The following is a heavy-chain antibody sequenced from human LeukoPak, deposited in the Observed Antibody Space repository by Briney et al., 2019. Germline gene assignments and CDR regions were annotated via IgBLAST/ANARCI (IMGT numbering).Heavy chain of an antibody. CDR1: GYTFTGYY. Sequence: ASVKVSCKASGYTFTGYYMHWVRQAPGQGLEWMGRINPNSGGTNYAQKFQGRVTMTRDTSISTAYMELSRLRSDDTAVYYCARDSLYSSSLPSYGMDVWGQGTRSPSP. CDR3: ARDSLYSSSLPSYGMDV. D-gene: IGHD6-13*01. J-gene: IGHJ6*02. CDR2: INPNSGGT. V-gene: IGHV1-2*06.